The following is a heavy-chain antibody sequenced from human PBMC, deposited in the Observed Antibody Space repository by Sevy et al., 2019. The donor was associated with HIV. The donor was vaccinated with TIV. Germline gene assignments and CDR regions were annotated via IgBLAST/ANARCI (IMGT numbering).Heavy chain of an antibody. CDR1: GFTFSSYA. D-gene: IGHD3-3*01. J-gene: IGHJ4*02. V-gene: IGHV3-30-3*01. Sequence: GGSLRLSCAASGFTFSSYAMHWVRQAPGKGLEWVAVISYDGSNKYYADSVKGRFTKSRDNSKNTMYFKMNCLRAGDTALYYCARYHHYSPSTIFGVVISGYFDYWGQGTLVTVSS. CDR2: ISYDGSNK. CDR3: ARYHHYSPSTIFGVVISGYFDY.